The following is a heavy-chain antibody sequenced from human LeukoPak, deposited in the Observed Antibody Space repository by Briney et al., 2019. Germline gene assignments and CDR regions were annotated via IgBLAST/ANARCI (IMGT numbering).Heavy chain of an antibody. Sequence: SETLSLTCTVSGGSISSYYWSCIRQPAGKGLEWIGRIYTSGSTNYNPSLKSRVTMSVDTSKNQFSLKLSSVTAADTAVYYCARDNCSGGSCQQHDYWGQGTLVTVSS. CDR2: IYTSGST. CDR3: ARDNCSGGSCQQHDY. CDR1: GGSISSYY. V-gene: IGHV4-4*07. J-gene: IGHJ4*02. D-gene: IGHD2-15*01.